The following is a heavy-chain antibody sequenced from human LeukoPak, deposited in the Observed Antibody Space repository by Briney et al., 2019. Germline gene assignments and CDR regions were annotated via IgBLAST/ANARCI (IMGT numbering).Heavy chain of an antibody. V-gene: IGHV4-34*01. CDR2: INHSGST. CDR1: GGSFSGYY. Sequence: SETLSLTCAVYGGSFSGYYWSWLRQPPGKGLEWIGEINHSGSTNHNPSLKSRVTISVDTSKNQFSLKLSSVTAADTAVYYCARVRLHLTGYYREVKHLDIWGQGTMVTVSS. CDR3: ARVRLHLTGYYREVKHLDI. D-gene: IGHD3-9*01. J-gene: IGHJ3*02.